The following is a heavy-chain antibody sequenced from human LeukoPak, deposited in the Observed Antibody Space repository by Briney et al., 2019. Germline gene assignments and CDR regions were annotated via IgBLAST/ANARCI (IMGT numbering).Heavy chain of an antibody. Sequence: GGSLRLSCAASGFTFSSYGMHWVRQAPGKGLEWVAVIWYDGSNKYYADSVKGRFTISRGNSKNTLYLQMNSLRAEDTAVYYCATQLEWELPVDYWGQGTLVTVSS. D-gene: IGHD1-26*01. CDR2: IWYDGSNK. V-gene: IGHV3-33*01. CDR1: GFTFSSYG. J-gene: IGHJ4*02. CDR3: ATQLEWELPVDY.